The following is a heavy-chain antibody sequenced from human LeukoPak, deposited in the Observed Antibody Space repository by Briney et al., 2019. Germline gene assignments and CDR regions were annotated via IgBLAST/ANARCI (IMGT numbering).Heavy chain of an antibody. CDR2: ITSNGDNT. CDR3: ARDRMGVGDY. Sequence: GGSLRLSCAASGFTFSTYALHGVLQAPGKGLEYVSSITSNGDNTYYANSVEGRFTISRDNSKNTLYLEMGSLRAEDMAVYYCARDRMGVGDYWGQGTLVTVSS. D-gene: IGHD3-3*01. CDR1: GFTFSTYA. V-gene: IGHV3-64*01. J-gene: IGHJ4*02.